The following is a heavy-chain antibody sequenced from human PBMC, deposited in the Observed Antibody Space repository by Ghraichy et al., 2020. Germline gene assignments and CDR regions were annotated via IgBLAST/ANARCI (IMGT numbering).Heavy chain of an antibody. Sequence: GGSLRLSCAASGFSFSNSIMSWVRQAPGKGLEWVACITGTSLYIYYADSVEGRFTISRDNSKNSLSLQMNSLRAEDTAVYFCASGNDWFIFDYWGPGALVTVSS. D-gene: IGHD3-9*01. CDR1: GFSFSNSI. J-gene: IGHJ4*02. V-gene: IGHV3-21*01. CDR2: ITGTSLYI. CDR3: ASGNDWFIFDY.